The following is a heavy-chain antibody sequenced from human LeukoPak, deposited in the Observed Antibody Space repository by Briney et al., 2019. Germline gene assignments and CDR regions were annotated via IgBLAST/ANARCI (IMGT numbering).Heavy chain of an antibody. CDR1: GYTFTSYG. Sequence: ASVKVSCKASGYTFTSYGISWVRQAPGQGLEWMGWIGGYNGNTNYAQKLQGRVTMTTDTSTSTVYMELRSLRSDDTAVYYCARDLKMGYSSGRYSWGTGSSNDYWGQGTLVTVSS. CDR3: ARDLKMGYSSGRYSWGTGSSNDY. CDR2: IGGYNGNT. J-gene: IGHJ4*02. D-gene: IGHD6-19*01. V-gene: IGHV1-18*01.